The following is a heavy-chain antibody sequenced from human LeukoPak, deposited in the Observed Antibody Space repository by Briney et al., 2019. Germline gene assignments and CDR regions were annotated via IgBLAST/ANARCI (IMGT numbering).Heavy chain of an antibody. CDR2: ISVSDRST. CDR1: GFTFSSYV. Sequence: PGGSVRLSCAASGFTFSSYVMTWVRQAPGKGLEWVSSISVSDRSTYYADSVKGRFTISRDNARNTLYLQMNSLRAEDTALYYCARDYDKDYWGQGTLGTVSS. D-gene: IGHD3-22*01. J-gene: IGHJ4*02. CDR3: ARDYDKDY. V-gene: IGHV3-23*01.